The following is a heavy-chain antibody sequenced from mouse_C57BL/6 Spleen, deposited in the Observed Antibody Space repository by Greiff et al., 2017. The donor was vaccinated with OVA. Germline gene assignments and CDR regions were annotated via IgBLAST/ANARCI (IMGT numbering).Heavy chain of an antibody. D-gene: IGHD2-1*01. CDR1: GYAFSSSW. Sequence: QVQLQQSGPELVKPGASVKISCKASGYAFSSSWMNWVKQRPGKGLEWIGRIYPGDGDTNYNGKFKGKATLTADKSSSTAYMQLISLTSEDSAVYFCAREGIYYGNYGYFDVWGTGTTVTVSS. CDR2: IYPGDGDT. J-gene: IGHJ1*03. CDR3: AREGIYYGNYGYFDV. V-gene: IGHV1-82*01.